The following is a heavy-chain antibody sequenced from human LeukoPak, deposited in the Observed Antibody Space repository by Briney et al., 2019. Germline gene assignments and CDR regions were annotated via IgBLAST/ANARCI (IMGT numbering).Heavy chain of an antibody. Sequence: GGALRLFCAGSGFTFSRYSMDWVSQAPGEGLEWGSSISSSSSYIYYADSVKGRFTISRDNAKNSLYLQMNSLRAEDTAVYYCARGVVVVVAAPELYNWFDPWGQGTLVTVSS. CDR3: ARGVVVVVAAPELYNWFDP. CDR1: GFTFSRYS. D-gene: IGHD2-15*01. CDR2: ISSSSSYI. V-gene: IGHV3-21*01. J-gene: IGHJ5*02.